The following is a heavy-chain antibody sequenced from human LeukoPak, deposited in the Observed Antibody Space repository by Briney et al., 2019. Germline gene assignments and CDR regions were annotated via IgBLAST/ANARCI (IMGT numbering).Heavy chain of an antibody. J-gene: IGHJ6*03. Sequence: GGSLRLSCAGSGFTFSTYWMSWVRQAPGKGLEWVANIKQDGSEKYYVDSVKGRFTISRDNAKNSLYLQMNSLRAEDTAVYYCARDISGYSSGWYGSDYYMDVWGKGTTVTISS. CDR1: GFTFSTYW. CDR3: ARDISGYSSGWYGSDYYMDV. D-gene: IGHD6-19*01. CDR2: IKQDGSEK. V-gene: IGHV3-7*01.